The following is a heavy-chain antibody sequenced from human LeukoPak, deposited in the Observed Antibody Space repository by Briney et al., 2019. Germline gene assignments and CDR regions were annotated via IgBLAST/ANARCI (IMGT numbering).Heavy chain of an antibody. CDR3: AIYVVYGSGIYYFDY. J-gene: IGHJ4*02. Sequence: SETLSLTCTVSGDSISSSSYYWSWIRQPPGKGLEWIASINYSGSTYYNPSLKSRVTISVDTSKNQFSLKLISVTAADTTVSYCAIYVVYGSGIYYFDYWGQGTLVTVSS. D-gene: IGHD3-10*01. CDR1: GDSISSSSYY. CDR2: INYSGST. V-gene: IGHV4-39*01.